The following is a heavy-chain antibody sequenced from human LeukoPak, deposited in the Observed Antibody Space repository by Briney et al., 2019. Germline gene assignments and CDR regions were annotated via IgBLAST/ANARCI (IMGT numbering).Heavy chain of an antibody. CDR3: ASADCGGDCNYYYGMDV. D-gene: IGHD2-21*02. CDR2: MNPNSGNT. V-gene: IGHV1-8*01. CDR1: GYTFTSYD. J-gene: IGHJ6*02. Sequence: ASVKVSCKASGYTFTSYDINWVRQATGQGLEWMGWMNPNSGNTGYAQKFQGRVTMTRNTSISTAYMELSSLRSEDTAVYYCASADCGGDCNYYYGMDVWDQGTTVTVSS.